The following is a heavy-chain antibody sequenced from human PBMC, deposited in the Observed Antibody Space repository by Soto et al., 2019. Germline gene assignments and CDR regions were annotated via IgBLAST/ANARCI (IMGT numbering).Heavy chain of an antibody. Sequence: QVQLQESGPGLVKPTGTLSLTCAVSSGSIFSSNWWSWVRKPPGKGLEWIGETRNSGGANYNPSLQSRVTITVDRSKNHFFLELRSVTAADKAVYYCASHLVMSGTRGFDNWGLGALVTVSS. CDR2: TRNSGGA. V-gene: IGHV4-4*02. D-gene: IGHD6-13*01. CDR1: SGSIFSSNW. CDR3: ASHLVMSGTRGFDN. J-gene: IGHJ4*02.